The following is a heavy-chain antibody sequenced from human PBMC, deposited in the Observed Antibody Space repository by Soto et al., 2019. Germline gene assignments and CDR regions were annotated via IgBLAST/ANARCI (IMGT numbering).Heavy chain of an antibody. V-gene: IGHV3-21*01. J-gene: IGHJ4*02. CDR3: AGGSRRTFDY. Sequence: EVQLVESGGGLVKPGGSLRLSCAASGFTFSDFTMNWVRQAPGKGLQWVSSISSGGSFISYATSVRGRFTISRDNAKNSLYLQVDSLRAEDTAVFFCAGGSRRTFDYWGQGTLFTVSS. CDR1: GFTFSDFT. D-gene: IGHD6-13*01. CDR2: ISSGGSFI.